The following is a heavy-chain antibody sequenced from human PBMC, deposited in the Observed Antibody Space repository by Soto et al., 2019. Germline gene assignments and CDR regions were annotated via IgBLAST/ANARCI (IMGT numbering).Heavy chain of an antibody. D-gene: IGHD6-13*01. Sequence: EVQLLESGGGLVQPGGSLRLSCAASGFTFSSYAMSCVRQAPGKGLEWVSVISGSGGSTYYADSVKGRFTISRDNSKKTLYLQMNSLRAEDTAVYYCAKAADRIAAAGMKYFQHWGQGTLVTVSS. CDR1: GFTFSSYA. CDR2: ISGSGGST. J-gene: IGHJ1*01. CDR3: AKAADRIAAAGMKYFQH. V-gene: IGHV3-23*01.